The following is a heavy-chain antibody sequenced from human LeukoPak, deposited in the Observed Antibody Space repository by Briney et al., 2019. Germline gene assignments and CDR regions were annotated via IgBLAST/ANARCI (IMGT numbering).Heavy chain of an antibody. Sequence: PGGSLRLSCAASGFTVSSNYMSWVRQAPGKGLEWVSVIYSGGSTYYADSVKGRFTISRDNSKNTLYLQMNSLRSEDTAVYYCAAAPYYYGSGSYYEFSLSPPSDYWGQGTLVTVSS. D-gene: IGHD3-10*01. V-gene: IGHV3-66*01. CDR1: GFTVSSNY. CDR3: AAAPYYYGSGSYYEFSLSPPSDY. CDR2: IYSGGST. J-gene: IGHJ4*02.